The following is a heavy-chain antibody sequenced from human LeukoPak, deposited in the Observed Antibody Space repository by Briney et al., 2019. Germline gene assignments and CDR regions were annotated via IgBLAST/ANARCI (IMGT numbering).Heavy chain of an antibody. CDR1: GYTFTTYD. CDR3: ARGLLYCGGDCYNY. D-gene: IGHD2-21*02. V-gene: IGHV1-8*03. Sequence: ASVKVSCKASGYTFTTYDINWVRQAPGQGLEWMGWMNPNSGNTGYAQKFQGRVTITRNTSISTAYMELSSLRSEDTAVYYCARGLLYCGGDCYNYWGQGTLVTVSS. CDR2: MNPNSGNT. J-gene: IGHJ4*02.